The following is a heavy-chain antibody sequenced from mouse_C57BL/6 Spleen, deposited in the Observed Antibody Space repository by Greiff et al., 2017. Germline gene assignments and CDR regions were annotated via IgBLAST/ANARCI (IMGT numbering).Heavy chain of an antibody. CDR3: ARGFYGSYGGDFDY. Sequence: VQLQESGAELMKPGASVKLSCKATGYTFTGYWLEWVKQRPGHGLEWFGEILPGSGSTTYNEKFYGKATFTAATSSKTAYMQLSSLTTEDSAIYYSARGFYGSYGGDFDYWGQGTTLTVSS. V-gene: IGHV1-9*01. CDR1: GYTFTGYW. CDR2: ILPGSGST. J-gene: IGHJ2*01. D-gene: IGHD2-1*01.